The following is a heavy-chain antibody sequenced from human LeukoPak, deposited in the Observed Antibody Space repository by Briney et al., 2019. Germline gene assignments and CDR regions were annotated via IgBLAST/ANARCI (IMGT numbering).Heavy chain of an antibody. D-gene: IGHD3-9*01. Sequence: ASVKVSCKASGYTFTSYDINWVRQATGQGLEWMGWMNPNSGNTGYAQKFQGRVTMTRNTSISTAYMELSSLRSEDTAVYYCARGHRYYDILTGYYRLLDYWGQGTLVTVSS. CDR3: ARGHRYYDILTGYYRLLDY. J-gene: IGHJ4*02. V-gene: IGHV1-8*01. CDR2: MNPNSGNT. CDR1: GYTFTSYD.